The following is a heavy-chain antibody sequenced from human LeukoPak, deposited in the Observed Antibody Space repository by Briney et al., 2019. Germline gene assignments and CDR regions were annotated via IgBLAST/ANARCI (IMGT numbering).Heavy chain of an antibody. CDR2: IVVGSGNT. Sequence: ASVKVSCKASGFTFTSSAMQWVRQARGQRLEWIGWIVVGSGNTNYAQKFQERVTITRDMSTSTAYTELSSLRSEDTAVYYCAARITGTTNNWFDPWGQGTLVTVSS. D-gene: IGHD1-20*01. J-gene: IGHJ5*02. CDR3: AARITGTTNNWFDP. CDR1: GFTFTSSA. V-gene: IGHV1-58*02.